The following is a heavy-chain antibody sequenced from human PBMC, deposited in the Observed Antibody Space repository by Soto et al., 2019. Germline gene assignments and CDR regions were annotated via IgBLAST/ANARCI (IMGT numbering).Heavy chain of an antibody. CDR1: GASISSSY. D-gene: IGHD3-22*01. J-gene: IGHJ3*02. Sequence: SETLSLTCTVSGASISSSYWSWIRQPPGKGLEWIGYIYHSGGTNYNPSLTSRVTISVDTSKNQFSLKLSSVTAADTAVYYCARGYYDSRGSSNTFDIWGQGTMVTVSS. CDR2: IYHSGGT. V-gene: IGHV4-59*01. CDR3: ARGYYDSRGSSNTFDI.